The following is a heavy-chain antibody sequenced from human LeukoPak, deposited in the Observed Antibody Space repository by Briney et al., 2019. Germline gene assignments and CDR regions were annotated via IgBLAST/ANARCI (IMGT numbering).Heavy chain of an antibody. Sequence: GESLQISCKGSGYSFTSYWIGWVRRMPGKGLEWMGIIYPGDSDTRYSPSFQGQVTISADKSISTAYLQWSSLKASDTAMYYCARLTDDILTGYFFDYWGQGTLVTVSS. V-gene: IGHV5-51*01. CDR2: IYPGDSDT. J-gene: IGHJ4*02. D-gene: IGHD3-9*01. CDR3: ARLTDDILTGYFFDY. CDR1: GYSFTSYW.